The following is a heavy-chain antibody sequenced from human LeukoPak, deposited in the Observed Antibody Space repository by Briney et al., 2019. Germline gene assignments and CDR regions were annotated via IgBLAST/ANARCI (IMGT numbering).Heavy chain of an antibody. J-gene: IGHJ4*02. CDR2: IYTSGST. Sequence: SQTLSLTCTVSGGSISSGSYYWSWIRQPAGKGLEWIGRIYTSGSTNYNPSLKSRVTISVDTSKNRFSLKLSSVTAADTAVYYCATTYYYDSSGLYYWGQGTLVTVSS. CDR3: ATTYYYDSSGLYY. V-gene: IGHV4-61*02. D-gene: IGHD3-22*01. CDR1: GGSISSGSYY.